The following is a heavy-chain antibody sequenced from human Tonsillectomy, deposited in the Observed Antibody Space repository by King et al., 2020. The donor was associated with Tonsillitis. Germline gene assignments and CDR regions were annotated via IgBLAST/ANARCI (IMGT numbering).Heavy chain of an antibody. Sequence: VQLQQWGAGLLKPSETLSLTCAVYGESLSGYYWNWIRQPPGKGLEWIGEVAHSGSANYNPSLKSRVTISLDTSKNQFSLKLTSVTAADTAVYYCARGRGDYGDYVSWFDPWGQGTLVTVSS. J-gene: IGHJ5*02. V-gene: IGHV4-34*01. CDR2: VAHSGSA. CDR3: ARGRGDYGDYVSWFDP. D-gene: IGHD4-17*01. CDR1: GESLSGYY.